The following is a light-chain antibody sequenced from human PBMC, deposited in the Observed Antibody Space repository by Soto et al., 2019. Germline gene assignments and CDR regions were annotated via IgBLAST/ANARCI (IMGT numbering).Light chain of an antibody. CDR1: SGHSSFA. CDR2: VNNDGSH. J-gene: IGLJ2*01. Sequence: QSVLTQSPSASASLGASVKLTCILTSGHSSFAIAWHQQRPEKGLRFLMKVNNDGSHMKGDGIPDRFSGSSSGAERYLTISSLQYEDEAEYHCQTWGTGYVVFGGGTKLTVL. CDR3: QTWGTGYVV. V-gene: IGLV4-69*01.